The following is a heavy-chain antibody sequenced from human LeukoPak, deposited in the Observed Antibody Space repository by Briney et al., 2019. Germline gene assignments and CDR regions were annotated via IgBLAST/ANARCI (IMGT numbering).Heavy chain of an antibody. D-gene: IGHD3-10*01. J-gene: IGHJ4*02. CDR2: ISGSGGST. Sequence: GGSLRLSCAASGFTFTSYTMSWVRQAPGKGLEWVSAISGSGGSTYYAHSVKGRFTISRDNSKNTLYLQMTSLSAEDTAVYYWAKEREKRMVRGVIGYWGQRTLVTVSS. V-gene: IGHV3-23*01. CDR3: AKEREKRMVRGVIGY. CDR1: GFTFTSYT.